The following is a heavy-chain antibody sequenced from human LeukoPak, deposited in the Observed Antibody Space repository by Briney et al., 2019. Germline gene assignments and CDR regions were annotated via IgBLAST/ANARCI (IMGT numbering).Heavy chain of an antibody. CDR2: ISSSSSYI. CDR1: GFTFSSYS. Sequence: GGSLRLSCAASGFTFSSYSMNWVRQAPGKGLEWVSSISSSSSYIYYADSVKGRFTISRDNARDTLYLQMNSLRAEDTAVYHCVRAPSSNWAFDYWDQGTLVTVSS. CDR3: VRAPSSNWAFDY. J-gene: IGHJ4*02. V-gene: IGHV3-21*01. D-gene: IGHD7-27*01.